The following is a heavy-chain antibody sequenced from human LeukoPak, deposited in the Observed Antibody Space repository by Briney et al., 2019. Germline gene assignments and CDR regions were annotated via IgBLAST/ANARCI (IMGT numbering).Heavy chain of an antibody. V-gene: IGHV4-38-2*01. CDR3: ARVGPLAVGTGKRVYSFDY. CDR2: ISHSGDT. D-gene: IGHD1-1*01. Sequence: VKPSETLSLTCDVSGFSITSGDYWGWIRQSPGRGLEWIGSISHSGDTYYIPSLRSRVTMSLDTSRNQFFLDLRSVSAADTAVYFCARVGPLAVGTGKRVYSFDYWGQGTLVTVSS. J-gene: IGHJ4*02. CDR1: GFSITSGDY.